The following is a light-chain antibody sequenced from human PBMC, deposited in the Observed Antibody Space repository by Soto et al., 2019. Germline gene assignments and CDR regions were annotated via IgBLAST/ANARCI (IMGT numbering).Light chain of an antibody. CDR1: SSNIGAGYD. CDR2: GNS. V-gene: IGLV1-40*01. J-gene: IGLJ3*02. CDR3: CSYAGSSTWV. Sequence: QSVLTQPPSVSGAPGQRVTISCTGSSSNIGAGYDVHWYQQLPGTAPKLLIYGNSNRPSGVPDQFSGSKSGTSASLVITGLQAEDEADYYCCSYAGSSTWVFGGGTKVTVL.